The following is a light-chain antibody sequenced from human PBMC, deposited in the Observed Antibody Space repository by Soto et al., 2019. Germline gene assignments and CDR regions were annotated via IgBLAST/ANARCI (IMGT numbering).Light chain of an antibody. Sequence: EIVLTQSPATLSLSPGERATLSCRASQSVSTYLVWYQQKPGQAPRLLIYGASNRATGIPARFSGSGSGTDFTLTISSLEPEDFAVYYCQQYKNWPLTFGGGTKVEIK. CDR2: GAS. J-gene: IGKJ4*01. CDR1: QSVSTY. CDR3: QQYKNWPLT. V-gene: IGKV3-11*01.